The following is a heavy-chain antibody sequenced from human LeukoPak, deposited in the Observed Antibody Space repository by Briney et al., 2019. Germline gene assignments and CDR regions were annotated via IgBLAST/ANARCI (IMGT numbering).Heavy chain of an antibody. J-gene: IGHJ3*02. CDR1: GFTFSSYA. Sequence: PGGSLRLSCAASGFTFSSYAMHWVRQAPGKGLEYVSAISSNGVSTYYANSVEGRFTISRDNSKNTLYLQMGSLRAEDMAVYYCARARTPGYCSGGSCYSSPDAFDIWGQGTMVTVSS. V-gene: IGHV3-64*01. CDR2: ISSNGVST. D-gene: IGHD2-15*01. CDR3: ARARTPGYCSGGSCYSSPDAFDI.